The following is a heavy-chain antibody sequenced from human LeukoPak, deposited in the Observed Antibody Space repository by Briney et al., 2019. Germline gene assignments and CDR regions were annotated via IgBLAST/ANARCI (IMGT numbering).Heavy chain of an antibody. Sequence: SQTLSLTCTLSGGSISSGGYYCSSIRQHPGKGLEWIGYIYYSGSTYYNPSLKSRVTISVDTSKNQFSLKLSSVTAADTAVYYCARGLNYDILTGPTPHFDYWGQGTLVTVSS. CDR1: GGSISSGGYY. D-gene: IGHD3-9*01. CDR2: IYYSGST. CDR3: ARGLNYDILTGPTPHFDY. V-gene: IGHV4-31*03. J-gene: IGHJ4*02.